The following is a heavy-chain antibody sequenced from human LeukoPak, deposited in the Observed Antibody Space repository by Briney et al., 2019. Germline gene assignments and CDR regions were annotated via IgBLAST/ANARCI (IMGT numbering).Heavy chain of an antibody. J-gene: IGHJ4*02. CDR3: TLRSYSSGWD. D-gene: IGHD6-19*01. CDR2: IYYSGST. CDR1: GGSISSSSYY. V-gene: IGHV4-39*07. Sequence: PSETLSLTCTVSGGSISSSSYYWGWIRQPPGKGLEWIGSIYYSGSTYYNPSLKSRVTISVDTSKNQFSLKLSSVTAADTAVYYCTLRSYSSGWDWGQGTLVTVSS.